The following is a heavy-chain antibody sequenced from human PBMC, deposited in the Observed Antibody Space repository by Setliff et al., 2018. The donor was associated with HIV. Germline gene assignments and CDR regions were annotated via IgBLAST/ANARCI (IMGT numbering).Heavy chain of an antibody. V-gene: IGHV4-38-2*02. Sequence: PSETLSLTCAVSDFSLSIGYFWGWIRQSPGKGLEWIGSLHHDGSLYYNPSLKSRVSMSVDTSKNQFSLRLTSMTAADTAVHYRAREAPYSSSPFDYWGQGTLVTVSS. D-gene: IGHD6-13*01. CDR1: DFSLSIGYF. CDR2: LHHDGSL. CDR3: AREAPYSSSPFDY. J-gene: IGHJ4*02.